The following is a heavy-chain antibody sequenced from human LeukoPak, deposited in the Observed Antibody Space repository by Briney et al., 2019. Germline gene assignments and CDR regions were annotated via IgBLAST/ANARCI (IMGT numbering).Heavy chain of an antibody. D-gene: IGHD5-12*01. Sequence: SETLSLTCTVSGDSVSRSSYYWTWIRQPPGKGLEWIGYIYYIGSTNYNPSLRSRLTMSVDTSKNQFSLKLSSVTAADTAVYYCASRRGYSGYGFDYWGQGTLVTVSS. CDR1: GDSVSRSSYY. CDR2: IYYIGST. V-gene: IGHV4-61*01. CDR3: ASRRGYSGYGFDY. J-gene: IGHJ4*02.